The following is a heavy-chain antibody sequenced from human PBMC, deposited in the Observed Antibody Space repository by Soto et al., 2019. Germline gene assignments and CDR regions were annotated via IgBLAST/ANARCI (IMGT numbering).Heavy chain of an antibody. D-gene: IGHD1-7*01. Sequence: QVQLQESGPGLVKPSETLSLTCTVSGGSISSYYWSWIRQPPGKGLEWIGYISYSGSTNYNPSIKSRVHISVDTSKNQFSLKLSSVTAADTAVYYCARRYGTTFDYWGQGTLVTVSS. CDR1: GGSISSYY. CDR3: ARRYGTTFDY. CDR2: ISYSGST. V-gene: IGHV4-59*01. J-gene: IGHJ4*02.